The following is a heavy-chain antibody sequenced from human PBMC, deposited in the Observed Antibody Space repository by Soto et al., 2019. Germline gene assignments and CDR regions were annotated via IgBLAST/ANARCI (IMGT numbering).Heavy chain of an antibody. CDR3: ARLTESTYYYYGMDV. D-gene: IGHD1-7*01. V-gene: IGHV3-21*01. Sequence: EVQLVESGGGLVKPGGSLRLSCAASGFTFSSYPMNWVRQAPGKGLEWVSIISSSSSYIKYADSVKGRFTISRDNAKNSLYLQMHSLRAEDTAVYYCARLTESTYYYYGMDVWGQGTTVTVSS. CDR1: GFTFSSYP. CDR2: ISSSSSYI. J-gene: IGHJ6*02.